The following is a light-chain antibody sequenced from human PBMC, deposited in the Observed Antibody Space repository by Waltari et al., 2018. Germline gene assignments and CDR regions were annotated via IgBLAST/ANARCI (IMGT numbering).Light chain of an antibody. V-gene: IGLV2-14*03. CDR2: DVS. CDR1: PPAVRAFDY. Sequence: QPALTQPASVSGSPGQSITIPRTGTPPAVRAFDYLSCNQQHPGKAPKLMIYDVSDRPSGVSSRFSGSKSDNTASLTISGLQAEDEADYYCSSYTTDNKAVFGGGTKLTVL. J-gene: IGLJ2*01. CDR3: SSYTTDNKAV.